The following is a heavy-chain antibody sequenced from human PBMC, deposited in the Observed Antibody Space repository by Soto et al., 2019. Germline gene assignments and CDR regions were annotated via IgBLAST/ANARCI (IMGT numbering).Heavy chain of an antibody. Sequence: QVQLKQSGPGLVRPSGTLSLTCRVSGTSISSSYWWAWVRQSPGKGLEWIGEIYHNGITNDNPSLKSRVSMSIDKSNNQFSLNLTSVTAADTAVYYCATVPPRIVVVLAEFPTWGQGTLVTVSS. CDR1: GTSISSSYW. CDR2: IYHNGIT. J-gene: IGHJ4*02. CDR3: ATVPPRIVVVLAEFPT. V-gene: IGHV4-4*02. D-gene: IGHD2-21*01.